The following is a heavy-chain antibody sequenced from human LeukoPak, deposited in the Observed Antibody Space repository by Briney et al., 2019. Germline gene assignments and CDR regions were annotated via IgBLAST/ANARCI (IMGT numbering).Heavy chain of an antibody. CDR3: ARDLIVGAFNWFDP. V-gene: IGHV3-30*02. CDR2: IRYDGSNK. D-gene: IGHD1-26*01. Sequence: PGGSLRLSCAASGFTFSSYGMHWVRQAPGKGLEWVAFIRYDGSNKYYADSVKGRFTISRDNSKNTLYLQMNSLRAEDTAVYYCARDLIVGAFNWFDPWGQGTLVTISS. CDR1: GFTFSSYG. J-gene: IGHJ5*02.